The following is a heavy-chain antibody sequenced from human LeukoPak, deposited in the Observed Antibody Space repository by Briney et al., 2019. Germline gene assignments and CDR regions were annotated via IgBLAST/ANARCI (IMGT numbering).Heavy chain of an antibody. CDR2: IHYSGST. CDR1: GGSISGYF. CDR3: ARYGITIVRGGKYYFDS. D-gene: IGHD3-10*01. Sequence: SETLSLTCTVSGGSISGYFWSWIRQPPGRGLEWIGYIHYSGSTNYNPSLNSRVTISVDTSKNQFSLRLSSVTAADTAVYYCARYGITIVRGGKYYFDSWGQGTLVTVSS. J-gene: IGHJ4*02. V-gene: IGHV4-59*08.